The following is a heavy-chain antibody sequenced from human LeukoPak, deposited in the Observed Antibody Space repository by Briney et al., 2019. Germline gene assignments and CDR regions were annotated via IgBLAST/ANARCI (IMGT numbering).Heavy chain of an antibody. D-gene: IGHD5-18*01. V-gene: IGHV4-30-2*01. J-gene: IGHJ6*03. CDR3: ARDGYSYGYRGYYYYYMDV. Sequence: SETLSLTCAVSGVSISRGGYAWNWIRQPPGKGLEWIAYIYHSGTTYYNPSLKSRVTMSVDTSKNQFSLKLSSVTAADTAVYYCARDGYSYGYRGYYYYYMDVWGKGTTVTISS. CDR2: IYHSGTT. CDR1: GVSISRGGYA.